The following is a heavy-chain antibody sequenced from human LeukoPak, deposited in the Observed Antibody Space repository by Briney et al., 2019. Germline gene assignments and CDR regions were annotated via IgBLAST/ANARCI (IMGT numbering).Heavy chain of an antibody. J-gene: IGHJ4*02. CDR1: GFTFSSYA. Sequence: GGSLRLSCAASGFTFSSYAMSWVRQAPGKGLELVSAISGSVGSTYYADSVKGRFTISRDNSKNTLYLQMNSLRAEDTAVYYCAKDADIAAAGPSDYWGQGTLVTVSS. CDR3: AKDADIAAAGPSDY. D-gene: IGHD6-13*01. V-gene: IGHV3-23*01. CDR2: ISGSVGST.